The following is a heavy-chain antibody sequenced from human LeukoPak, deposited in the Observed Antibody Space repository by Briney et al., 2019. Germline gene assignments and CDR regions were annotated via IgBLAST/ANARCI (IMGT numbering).Heavy chain of an antibody. J-gene: IGHJ4*02. CDR1: GFIFDDYA. V-gene: IGHV3-9*01. D-gene: IGHD3-3*01. CDR2: ISWNSGSI. CDR3: AREPFWSGYYSNLHFDY. Sequence: GGSLRLSCAASGFIFDDYAMHWVRQAPGKGLEWVSGISWNSGSIIYADSVKGRFTISRDNAKNSLYLQMNSLRAEDTAVYYCAREPFWSGYYSNLHFDYWGQGTLVTVSS.